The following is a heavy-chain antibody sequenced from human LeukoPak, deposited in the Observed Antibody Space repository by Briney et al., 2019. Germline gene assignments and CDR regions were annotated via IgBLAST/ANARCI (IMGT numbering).Heavy chain of an antibody. CDR1: EFTFSNYA. D-gene: IGHD3-22*01. V-gene: IGHV3-23*01. Sequence: GGSLRLSCAASEFTFSNYAMTWVRQAPGKGLEWVSSITENGATTFYVDSVKGRFTISRDNSKSMLYLQMNSLRVEDTAIYYCAKEAHSSGYQDYWGQGTLVTVSS. CDR3: AKEAHSSGYQDY. J-gene: IGHJ4*02. CDR2: ITENGATT.